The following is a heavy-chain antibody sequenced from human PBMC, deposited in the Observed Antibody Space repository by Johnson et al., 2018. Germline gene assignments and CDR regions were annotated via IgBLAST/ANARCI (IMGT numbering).Heavy chain of an antibody. CDR1: GFTFSSYA. CDR2: ISGSGGST. J-gene: IGHJ6*03. Sequence: VQLVESGGGLVQPGGSLRLSCAASGFTFSSYAMSWVRQAPGKGLEWVSAISGSGGSTYYADSVKGRFTISRDNSKNTLYLQMNSLRAEDTAVYYCAKARGYYGSGSYSGRYYYMDVWGKGTTVTVSS. V-gene: IGHV3-23*04. D-gene: IGHD3-10*01. CDR3: AKARGYYGSGSYSGRYYYMDV.